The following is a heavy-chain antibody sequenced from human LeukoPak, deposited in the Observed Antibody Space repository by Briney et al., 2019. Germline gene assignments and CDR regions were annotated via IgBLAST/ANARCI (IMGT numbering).Heavy chain of an antibody. CDR2: INPNSGGT. CDR3: ARDSSIAVAGVSARVGY. Sequence: ASVKVSCKASGYTFTSYGISWVRQAPGQGLEWMGWINPNSGGTNYAQKFQGRVTMTRDTSISTAYMELSRLRSDDTAVYYCARDSSIAVAGVSARVGYWGQGTLVTVSS. V-gene: IGHV1-2*02. J-gene: IGHJ4*02. D-gene: IGHD6-19*01. CDR1: GYTFTSYG.